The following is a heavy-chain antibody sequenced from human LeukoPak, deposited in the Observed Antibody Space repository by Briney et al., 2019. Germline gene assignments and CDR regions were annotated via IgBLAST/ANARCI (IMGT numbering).Heavy chain of an antibody. CDR2: IKSKTDGGTT. J-gene: IGHJ4*02. V-gene: IGHV3-15*01. CDR3: TTDPRNGYYFDY. CDR1: GFIFSNVW. D-gene: IGHD1-1*01. Sequence: GGSLRLSCAVSGFIFSNVWMGWVRQAPGKGLEWVGRIKSKTDGGTTDYAAPVKGRFTISRDDSKNTLYLQLNSLNTADTAVYYCTTDPRNGYYFDYWGQGTLVTVSS.